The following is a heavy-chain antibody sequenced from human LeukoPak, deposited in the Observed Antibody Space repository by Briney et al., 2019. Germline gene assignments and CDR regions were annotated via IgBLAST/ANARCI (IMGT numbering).Heavy chain of an antibody. D-gene: IGHD4-17*01. CDR1: EFTSSSYA. J-gene: IGHJ6*03. CDR2: MGYNGGRV. Sequence: GGSLRLSCVASEFTSSSYAVSWVRQAPGKGLEWVSFMGYNGGRVHYADSVKGRFTISRDKSRNTVYLQMNSLRAEDTAVYYCGKDQGNGDYYRNYYYMEVWGKGTTVIVSS. V-gene: IGHV3-23*01. CDR3: GKDQGNGDYYRNYYYMEV.